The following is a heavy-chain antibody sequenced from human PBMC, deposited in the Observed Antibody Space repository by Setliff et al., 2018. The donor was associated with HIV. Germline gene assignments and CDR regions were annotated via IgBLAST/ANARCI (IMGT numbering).Heavy chain of an antibody. V-gene: IGHV4-34*01. CDR2: INHSGNT. D-gene: IGHD3-22*01. Sequence: SETLSLTCAVYGESFSTYFWNWIRQPPGKGLEWIGQINHSGNTNYNPSLKSRVTISVDTSKNQFSLRLSSVTAADTAIYYCARRGGSGFYYWFDPWGQGTLVTVSS. CDR3: ARRGGSGFYYWFDP. CDR1: GESFSTYF. J-gene: IGHJ5*02.